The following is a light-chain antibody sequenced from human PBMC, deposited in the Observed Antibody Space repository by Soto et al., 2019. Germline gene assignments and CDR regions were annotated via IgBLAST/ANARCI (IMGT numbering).Light chain of an antibody. CDR3: QSYDSSYVV. Sequence: NFMLTQPHSVSESPGKTVTISCTRSSGNIASKYVQWYQQRPGSSPTTVIYQDSQRPSGVPDRFSGSIDTSSNSASLTISGLKAEDEADYYCQSYDSSYVVFGGGTKVTVL. V-gene: IGLV6-57*01. J-gene: IGLJ3*02. CDR1: SGNIASKY. CDR2: QDS.